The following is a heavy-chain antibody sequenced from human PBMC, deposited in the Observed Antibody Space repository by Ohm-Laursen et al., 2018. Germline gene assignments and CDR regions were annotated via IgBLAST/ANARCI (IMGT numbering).Heavy chain of an antibody. CDR2: ISGSGVST. Sequence: SLRLSCAASGFTFSNAWMSWVRQAPGKGLEWVSAISGSGVSTYYADSVKGRFTISRENSKNTLYLQMNSLRAEDTALYYGAKTPYSSGGHFDYWGQGTRVTVPS. D-gene: IGHD6-25*01. V-gene: IGHV3-23*01. CDR3: AKTPYSSGGHFDY. J-gene: IGHJ4*02. CDR1: GFTFSNAW.